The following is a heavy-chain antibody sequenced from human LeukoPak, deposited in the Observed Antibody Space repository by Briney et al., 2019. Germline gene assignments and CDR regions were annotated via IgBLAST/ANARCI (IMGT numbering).Heavy chain of an antibody. J-gene: IGHJ6*03. D-gene: IGHD3-10*01. CDR1: GYTFTRYG. CDR3: ARGGGPYYYGSGRYYYYYYYMDV. CDR2: ISAYNGYT. Sequence: ASVKVSCKASGYTFTRYGINWVRQAPGQGLEWMGRISAYNGYTNYAQKFQGRVTMTTDTSTSTAYMELRSLRSEDTAVYYCARGGGPYYYGSGRYYYYYYYMDVWGKGTTVTISS. V-gene: IGHV1-18*01.